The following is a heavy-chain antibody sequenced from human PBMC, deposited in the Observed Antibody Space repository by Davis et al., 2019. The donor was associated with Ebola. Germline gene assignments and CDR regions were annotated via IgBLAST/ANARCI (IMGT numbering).Heavy chain of an antibody. V-gene: IGHV3-73*01. CDR3: TSIAGSVDY. D-gene: IGHD1-26*01. CDR1: GLTFSGAA. Sequence: PGGPLRPPCTVPGLTFSGAAIHWVRQASGKGLEWVGRIRSKANSYATAYAASVKGRFTISRDDSKNTAYLQMNSLKTEDTAVYYCTSIAGSVDYWGQATLVTVSS. CDR2: IRSKANSYAT. J-gene: IGHJ4*02.